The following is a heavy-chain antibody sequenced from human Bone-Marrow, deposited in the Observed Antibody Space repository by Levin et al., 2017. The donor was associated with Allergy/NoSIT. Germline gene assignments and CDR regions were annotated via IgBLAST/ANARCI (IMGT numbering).Heavy chain of an antibody. CDR2: ISSSSRTI. CDR3: ARNLDY. Sequence: PGGSLRLSCAVSGFTFSTYTMNWVRQAPGKGLEWVSYISSSSRTIYYADSVKGRFTISRDNAKNSLYLQMNSLRDEDTAVYYCARNLDYWGQGTLVTVSS. CDR1: GFTFSTYT. J-gene: IGHJ4*02. V-gene: IGHV3-48*02.